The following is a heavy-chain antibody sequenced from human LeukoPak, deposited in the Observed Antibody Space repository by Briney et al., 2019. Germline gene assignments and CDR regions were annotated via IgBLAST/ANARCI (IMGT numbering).Heavy chain of an antibody. CDR2: INHSGST. Sequence: SETLSLTCAGYGGSFSGYYWSWIRQPPGKGLEWIGEINHSGSTNYNPSHKSRVTISVDTSKNQFPLKLSSVTAADTAVYYCARDRLALNSSGYLGYFDYWGQGTLVTVSS. CDR1: GGSFSGYY. D-gene: IGHD3-22*01. V-gene: IGHV4-34*01. CDR3: ARDRLALNSSGYLGYFDY. J-gene: IGHJ4*02.